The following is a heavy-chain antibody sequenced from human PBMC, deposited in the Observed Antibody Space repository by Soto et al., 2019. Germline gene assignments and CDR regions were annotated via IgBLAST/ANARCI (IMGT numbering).Heavy chain of an antibody. CDR2: ITHTGGT. Sequence: QVQLQQWGAGLLKPSETLSLNCAVYGASFGGYYWNWIRQPPGKGLEWIGDITHTGGTNYNPSLKGRVTXPXDXSEXQFSLNLTSVTAADTAVYYCARVGRAIRGIITYDYWGPGTLVTVSS. CDR1: GASFGGYY. V-gene: IGHV4-34*01. D-gene: IGHD3-10*01. J-gene: IGHJ4*02. CDR3: ARVGRAIRGIITYDY.